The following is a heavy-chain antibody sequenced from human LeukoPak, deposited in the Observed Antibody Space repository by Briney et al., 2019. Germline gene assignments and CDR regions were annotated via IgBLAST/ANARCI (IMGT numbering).Heavy chain of an antibody. CDR3: ARGFVVPAVDAFDI. Sequence: PGGSLRLSCAASGFTVSTNYMSWVRQAPGRGLEWVSVIYSGGSTYYADSVKGRFTISRDNSKNTLYLQMNSLRAEDTAVYYCARGFVVPAVDAFDIWGQGTMVTVSS. D-gene: IGHD2-2*01. CDR2: IYSGGST. J-gene: IGHJ3*02. V-gene: IGHV3-53*01. CDR1: GFTVSTNY.